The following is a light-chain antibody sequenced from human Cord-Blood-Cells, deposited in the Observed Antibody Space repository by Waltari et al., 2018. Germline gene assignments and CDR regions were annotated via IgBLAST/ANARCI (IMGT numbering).Light chain of an antibody. V-gene: IGKV3-20*01. CDR2: GAS. CDR3: QQYDNPPYT. CDR1: QSVSSSY. J-gene: IGKJ2*01. Sequence: EIVLTQSPGTLSLSPGERATLSCRASQSVSSSYLAWYQQKPGQAPRLLIYGASSRATGIPDRFSGSGSGTDFTFTISSLQPEDIATYYCQQYDNPPYTFGQGTKLEIK.